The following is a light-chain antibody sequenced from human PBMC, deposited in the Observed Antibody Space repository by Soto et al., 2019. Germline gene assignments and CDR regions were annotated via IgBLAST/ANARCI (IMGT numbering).Light chain of an antibody. J-gene: IGKJ1*01. Sequence: DIVLTQSPATLSVSPGERAALSCRASQTISGTPAWYQQKPGQAPRLLIYSASTRATGVPARFRGSGSGADYTITISSLQSEDFAVYYCQQYNNWPRTFGQGTRLDIK. V-gene: IGKV3-15*01. CDR1: QTISGT. CDR3: QQYNNWPRT. CDR2: SAS.